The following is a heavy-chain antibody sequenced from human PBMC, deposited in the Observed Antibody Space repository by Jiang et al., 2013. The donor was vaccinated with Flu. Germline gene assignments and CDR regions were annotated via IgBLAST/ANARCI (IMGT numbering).Heavy chain of an antibody. J-gene: IGHJ1*01. D-gene: IGHD4-23*01. CDR1: GYSFSNYW. V-gene: IGHV5-51*03. CDR3: ARPMYGGKSPKYFHH. CDR2: IYPGDSDT. Sequence: VQLVESGAEVKEPGESLKISCKGSGYSFSNYWIVWVRQVPGKGLEWMGIIYPGDSDTTYSPSFQGQVTITADKSISTAYVQWSSLEASDTAIYYCARPMYGGKSPKYFHHWGQGTLVTVSS.